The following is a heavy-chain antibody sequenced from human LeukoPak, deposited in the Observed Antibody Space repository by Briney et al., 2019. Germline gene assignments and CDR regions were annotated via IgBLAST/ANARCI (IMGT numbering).Heavy chain of an antibody. CDR2: ISYDGSDQ. D-gene: IGHD1-26*01. Sequence: GGSLRLSCAASGFTFTTYAIHWLRQAPGKGPEWVARISYDGSDQCCADSVKGRFTISRDDPKNTVFLQMNSLRLEDTATYYCARPHSGTHGTFHIWDQGTVVTVSS. CDR1: GFTFTTYA. V-gene: IGHV3-30*01. J-gene: IGHJ3*02. CDR3: ARPHSGTHGTFHI.